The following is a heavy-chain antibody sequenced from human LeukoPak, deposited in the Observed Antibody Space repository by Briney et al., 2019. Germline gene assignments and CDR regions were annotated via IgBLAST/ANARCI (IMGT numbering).Heavy chain of an antibody. CDR2: INHSGST. Sequence: SETLSLTCAVYGGSLSGYYWSWIRQPPGKGLEGIGEINHSGSTNYNPSLKSLVTISVDTSKNQFSLKLSSVTAADTAVYYCARGPPPDFDYWGRGTLVTVAA. CDR1: GGSLSGYY. CDR3: ARGPPPDFDY. V-gene: IGHV4-34*01. J-gene: IGHJ4*02.